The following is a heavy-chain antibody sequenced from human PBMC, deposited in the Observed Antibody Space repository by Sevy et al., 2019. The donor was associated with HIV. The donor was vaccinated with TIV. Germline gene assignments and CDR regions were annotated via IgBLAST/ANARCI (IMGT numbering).Heavy chain of an antibody. J-gene: IGHJ4*02. CDR1: GFTFSKYS. V-gene: IGHV3-23*01. CDR2: FSFGCGRI. D-gene: IGHD2-8*01. Sequence: GGSLRLSCEASGFTFSKYSMSWVRQAPGKGLEWVSTFSFGCGRINYADSVKGRFTISRDDSKNTLYLQMNSLRAEDTTVYYCAREGCTKSHVYWGQGTLVTVSS. CDR3: AREGCTKSHVY.